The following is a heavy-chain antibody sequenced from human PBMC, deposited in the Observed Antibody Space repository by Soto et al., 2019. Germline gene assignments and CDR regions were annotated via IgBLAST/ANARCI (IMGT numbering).Heavy chain of an antibody. CDR1: GGYISSGDYY. CDR3: ARGLVPDSADIVVVVAAHNDAFDI. V-gene: IGHV4-30-4*01. D-gene: IGHD2-15*01. Sequence: SETLSLTCTVSGGYISSGDYYWSWIRQPPGKGLEWIGYIYYSGSTYYNPSLKSRVTISVDTSKNQFSLKLSSVTAADTAVYYCARGLVPDSADIVVVVAAHNDAFDIWGQGTMVTLSS. CDR2: IYYSGST. J-gene: IGHJ3*02.